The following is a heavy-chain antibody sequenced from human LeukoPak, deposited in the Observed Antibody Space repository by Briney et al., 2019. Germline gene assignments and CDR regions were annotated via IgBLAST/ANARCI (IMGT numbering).Heavy chain of an antibody. CDR3: ARGYSYGYDY. D-gene: IGHD5-18*01. CDR2: ISGSGGST. V-gene: IGHV3-23*01. J-gene: IGHJ4*02. CDR1: GFTFSSYA. Sequence: GGSLRLSCAASGFTFSSYAMCWVRQAPRKGLEWVSAISGSGGSTYYAHSVKGRFTISRDNSKNTLYLHMNSLSAEDTGVYSSARGYSYGYDYWGQGTLVIVSS.